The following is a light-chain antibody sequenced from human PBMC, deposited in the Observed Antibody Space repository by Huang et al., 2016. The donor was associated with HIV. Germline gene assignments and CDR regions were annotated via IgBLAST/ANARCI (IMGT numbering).Light chain of an antibody. CDR3: QQYDKSPPT. V-gene: IGKV1-33*01. Sequence: DIQMTQSPSSLSASVGDRVTITCQASQDITNYLNWYQQKPGKAPQLLIYDASNLETWVPSRFSGSGSGTDFTFTINSLQPEDFATYYCQQYDKSPPTFGPGTRLEIK. J-gene: IGKJ5*01. CDR1: QDITNY. CDR2: DAS.